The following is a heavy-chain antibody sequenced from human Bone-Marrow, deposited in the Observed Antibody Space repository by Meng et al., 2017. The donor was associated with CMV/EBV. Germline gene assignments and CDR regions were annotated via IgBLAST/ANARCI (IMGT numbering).Heavy chain of an antibody. J-gene: IGHJ5*02. CDR2: IYYSGST. D-gene: IGHD3-22*01. CDR3: ARETSSGYTNWFDP. CDR1: GGSISSYY. Sequence: SETLSLTCTVSGGSISSYYWSWIRQPPGKGLEWIGYIYYSGSTNYNPSLKSRVTISVDTSKNQFSLKLSSVTAADTAVYYCARETSSGYTNWFDPWGRGTLVTVSS. V-gene: IGHV4-59*01.